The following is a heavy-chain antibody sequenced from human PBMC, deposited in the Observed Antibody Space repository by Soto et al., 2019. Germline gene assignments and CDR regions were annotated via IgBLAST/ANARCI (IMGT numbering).Heavy chain of an antibody. V-gene: IGHV3-9*01. J-gene: IGHJ3*02. CDR3: AKLEGAIDI. Sequence: PGGSLRLSCVASGITFNDYAMHWVRQAPGKGLEWVSGISWNSGNIGYGNSVKGRFTISRDNAKSSLYLQMNSLRAEDTALYCCAKLEGAIDIWGQGTMVTVSS. CDR2: ISWNSGNI. CDR1: GITFNDYA.